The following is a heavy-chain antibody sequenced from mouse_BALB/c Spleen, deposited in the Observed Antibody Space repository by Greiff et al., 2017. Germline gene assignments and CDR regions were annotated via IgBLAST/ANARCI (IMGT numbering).Heavy chain of an antibody. CDR3: ARGGGYDDWYFDV. CDR1: GFTFSSFG. J-gene: IGHJ1*01. D-gene: IGHD2-14*01. V-gene: IGHV5-17*02. Sequence: EVKLEESGGGLVQPGGSRKLSCAASGFTFSSFGMHWVRQAPEKGLEWVAYISSGSSTIYYADTVKGRFTISRDNPKNTLFLQMTSLRSEDTAMYYCARGGGYDDWYFDVWGAGTTVTVSS. CDR2: ISSGSSTI.